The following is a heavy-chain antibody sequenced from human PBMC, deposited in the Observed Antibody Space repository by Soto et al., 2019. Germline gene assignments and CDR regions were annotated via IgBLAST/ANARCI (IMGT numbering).Heavy chain of an antibody. CDR2: VSYDGNHK. CDR1: GFTFRSFG. Sequence: QVQLVESGGGVIQPGTSLSLSCVSSGFTFRSFGMYWVRQAPGKGLEWVAVVSYDGNHKYYADSVKGRFTVSRDNAKNMLYLQMNSLRGEDTAVYYCAKDVGQQLVLNYGMDVWGQGTTVTVSS. D-gene: IGHD6-13*01. V-gene: IGHV3-30*18. J-gene: IGHJ6*02. CDR3: AKDVGQQLVLNYGMDV.